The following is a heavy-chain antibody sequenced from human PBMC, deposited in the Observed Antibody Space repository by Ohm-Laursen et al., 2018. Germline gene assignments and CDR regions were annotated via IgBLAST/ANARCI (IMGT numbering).Heavy chain of an antibody. D-gene: IGHD2-2*01. CDR3: ARGPHFVVVPTAKDWFDP. J-gene: IGHJ5*02. V-gene: IGHV3-11*01. CDR2: ISFNSNSI. Sequence: SLRLSCTASGFTFSDYYMAWIRQAPGEGLEWVSYISFNSNSIYYADSVKGRFTISRDNSNNSLYLQMNSLRVEDTAVYFRARGPHFVVVPTAKDWFDPWGQGTLVTVSS. CDR1: GFTFSDYY.